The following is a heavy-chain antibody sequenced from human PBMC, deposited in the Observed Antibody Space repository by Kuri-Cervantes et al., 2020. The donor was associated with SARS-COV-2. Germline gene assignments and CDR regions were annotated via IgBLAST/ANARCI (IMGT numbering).Heavy chain of an antibody. V-gene: IGHV7-4-1*02. CDR3: ARGIAVGGSHRPDY. CDR1: GYTFTSYA. D-gene: IGHD6-13*01. Sequence: ASVKVSCKASGYTFTSYAMNWVRQAPGQGLEWMGWINTNTGNPTCAQGFTGRFVFSLDTSVSTAYLQISSLKAEDTAVYYCARGIAVGGSHRPDYWGQGTLVTCSS. CDR2: INTNTGNP. J-gene: IGHJ4*02.